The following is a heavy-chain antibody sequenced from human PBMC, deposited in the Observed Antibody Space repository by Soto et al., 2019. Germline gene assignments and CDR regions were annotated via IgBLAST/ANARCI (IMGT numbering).Heavy chain of an antibody. CDR1: GYTFTSYG. CDR3: ARRLTFSSSPHFDY. Sequence: GASVKVSCKASGYTFTSYGISCVRQAPGQGLEWMGWISAYNGNTNYAQKLQGRVTMTTDTSTSTAYMELRSLRSDDTAVYYCARRLTFSSSPHFDYWGQGTLVTVSS. J-gene: IGHJ4*02. V-gene: IGHV1-18*01. D-gene: IGHD6-6*01. CDR2: ISAYNGNT.